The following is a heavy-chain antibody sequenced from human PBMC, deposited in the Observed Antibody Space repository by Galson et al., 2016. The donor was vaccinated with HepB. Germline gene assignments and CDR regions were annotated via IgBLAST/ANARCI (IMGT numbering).Heavy chain of an antibody. CDR3: VKDGAGAGWYDFDY. CDR1: GFTFTYYS. Sequence: SLRLSCAASGFTFTYYSMHWVRQAPGKGLDYVSSISISGDVTHYGDAVEGRFTISRDNSKDTLYLQMSSLRPDDTALYYCVKDGAGAGWYDFDYWGQGTLVTVSS. V-gene: IGHV3-64D*06. D-gene: IGHD6-19*01. J-gene: IGHJ4*02. CDR2: ISISGDVT.